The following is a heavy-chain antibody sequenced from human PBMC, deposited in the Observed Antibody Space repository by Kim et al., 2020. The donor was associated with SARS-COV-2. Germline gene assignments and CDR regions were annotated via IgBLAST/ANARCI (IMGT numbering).Heavy chain of an antibody. J-gene: IGHJ4*02. CDR3: ARVYFAHYYDYVWGSYRYSFDY. Sequence: GGSLRLSCAASGFTFSDYYMSWIRQAPGKGLEWVSYISSSSSYTNYADSVKGRFTISRDNAKNSLYLQMNSLRAEDTAVYYCARVYFAHYYDYVWGSYRYSFDYWGQGTLVTVSS. CDR1: GFTFSDYY. V-gene: IGHV3-11*06. CDR2: ISSSSSYT. D-gene: IGHD3-16*02.